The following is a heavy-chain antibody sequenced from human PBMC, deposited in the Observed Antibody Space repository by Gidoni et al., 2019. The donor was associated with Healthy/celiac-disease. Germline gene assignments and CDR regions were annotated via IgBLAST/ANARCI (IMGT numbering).Heavy chain of an antibody. CDR1: GFTFSNAW. D-gene: IGHD5-18*01. CDR2: IKSKTDGGTT. Sequence: EVQLVESGGGLVKPGGSLRLSCAASGFTFSNAWLTWVRQAPGKGLEWVGRIKSKTDGGTTDYAAPVKGRFTISRDDSKNTLYLQMNSLKTEDTAVYYCTTSLQDSYGSLGYYYMDVWGKGTTVTVSS. CDR3: TTSLQDSYGSLGYYYMDV. V-gene: IGHV3-15*07. J-gene: IGHJ6*03.